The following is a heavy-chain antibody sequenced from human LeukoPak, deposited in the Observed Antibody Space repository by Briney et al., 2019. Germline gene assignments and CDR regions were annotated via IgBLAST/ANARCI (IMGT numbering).Heavy chain of an antibody. V-gene: IGHV1-46*01. CDR1: GHTFAIYY. CDR2: INPSGGGT. D-gene: IGHD5-24*01. J-gene: IGHJ4*02. CDR3: ATSDGYDIDY. Sequence: ASVKVSCKASGHTFAIYYIHWVRQAPGQGLEWMGIINPSGGGTKYAQKFQGRVAMTRDMSTSTVNMELTSLRSEDTDVYYCATSDGYDIDYWGQGTLVTVSS.